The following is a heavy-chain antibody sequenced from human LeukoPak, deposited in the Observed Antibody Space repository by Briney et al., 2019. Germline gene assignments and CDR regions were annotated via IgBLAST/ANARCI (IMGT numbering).Heavy chain of an antibody. CDR2: ISRSGDTT. Sequence: GGSLKLSCAASGFTLSTYVMTWVRQAPGKGLEGVGSISRSGDTTYYGDSVKGRFTISRDNPKNTLYLQMNSLRGDDTAIYYCAKLVGATMTSDYWGQGILVTVS. CDR3: AKLVGATMTSDY. J-gene: IGHJ4*02. CDR1: GFTLSTYV. D-gene: IGHD1-26*01. V-gene: IGHV3-23*01.